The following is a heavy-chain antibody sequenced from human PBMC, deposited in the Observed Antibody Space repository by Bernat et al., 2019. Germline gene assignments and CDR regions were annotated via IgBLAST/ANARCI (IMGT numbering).Heavy chain of an antibody. CDR1: GYSFTSYW. CDR3: ARQTFSSGWYGGYDY. J-gene: IGHJ4*02. CDR2: IYPGDSDT. V-gene: IGHV5-51*01. D-gene: IGHD6-19*01. Sequence: EVQLVQSGAEVKKPGESLKISCKGSGYSFTSYWIGWVRQMPGKGLEWMGIIYPGDSDTRYSPSFQGQVTISADKSISTAYLQWSSLKASDAAMYYCARQTFSSGWYGGYDYWGQGTLVTVSS.